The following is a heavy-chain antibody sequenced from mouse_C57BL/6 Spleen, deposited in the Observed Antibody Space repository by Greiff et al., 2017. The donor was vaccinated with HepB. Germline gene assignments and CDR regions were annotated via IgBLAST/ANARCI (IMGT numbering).Heavy chain of an antibody. V-gene: IGHV1-64*01. CDR1: GYTFTSYW. Sequence: QVQLQQSGAELVKPGASVKLSCKASGYTFTSYWMHWVKQRPGQGLEWIGMIHPNSGSTNYNEKFKSKATLTVDKSSSTAYMQLSSLTSEDSAVYYCAYYYGSSYGYFDYWGQGTTLTVSS. CDR3: AYYYGSSYGYFDY. J-gene: IGHJ2*01. CDR2: IHPNSGST. D-gene: IGHD1-1*01.